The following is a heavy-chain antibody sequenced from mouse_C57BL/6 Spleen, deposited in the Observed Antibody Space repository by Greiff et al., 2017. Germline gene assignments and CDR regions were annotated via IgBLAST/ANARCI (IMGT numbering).Heavy chain of an antibody. CDR1: GYTFTSYW. J-gene: IGHJ4*01. Sequence: VQLQQPGAELVMPGASVKLSCKASGYTFTSYWMHWVKQRPGQGLEWIGEIDPSDSYTNYNQKFKGKSTLTVDKSSSTAYMQLSSLTSEDSAVYYCARSKGLTGNAMDDWGQGTSVTVAS. D-gene: IGHD4-1*01. CDR2: IDPSDSYT. V-gene: IGHV1-69*01. CDR3: ARSKGLTGNAMDD.